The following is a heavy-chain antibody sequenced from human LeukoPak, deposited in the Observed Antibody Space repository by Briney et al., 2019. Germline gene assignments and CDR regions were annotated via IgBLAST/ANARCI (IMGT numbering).Heavy chain of an antibody. CDR3: ARVVPDSSGYYYGMDV. D-gene: IGHD3-22*01. V-gene: IGHV4-4*07. J-gene: IGHJ6*02. CDR2: IYTSGST. CDR1: GGSISSYY. Sequence: SETLSLTCTVSGGSISSYYWSWIRQPAGKGLEWIGRIYTSGSTNYNPSLKSRVTMLVDTSKNQLSLKLSSVTAADTAVYYCARVVPDSSGYYYGMDVWGQGTTVTVSS.